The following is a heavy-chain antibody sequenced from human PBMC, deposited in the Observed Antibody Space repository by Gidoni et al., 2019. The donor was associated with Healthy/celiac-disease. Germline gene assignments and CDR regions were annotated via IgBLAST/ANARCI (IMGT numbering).Heavy chain of an antibody. Sequence: QVQLVESGGGVVQPGRSRRLSCAASGFTFSNYGMHWVRQPPGKGLEWVAVISYDGSNKYYADSVKGRFTISRDNSKNTLYLQMNSLRAEDTAVYYCAKDLVVILVDGAFDIWGQGTMVTVSS. J-gene: IGHJ3*02. CDR1: GFTFSNYG. V-gene: IGHV3-30*18. D-gene: IGHD3-22*01. CDR3: AKDLVVILVDGAFDI. CDR2: ISYDGSNK.